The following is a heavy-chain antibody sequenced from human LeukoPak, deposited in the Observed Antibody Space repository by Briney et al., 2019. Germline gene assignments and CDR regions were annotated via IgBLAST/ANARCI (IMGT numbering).Heavy chain of an antibody. CDR2: IYRSGNA. CDR1: DYSINSGFY. J-gene: IGHJ5*02. CDR3: ASSLGLGYCSSTSCLEYNWFDP. Sequence: NPSETLSLTCTVSDYSINSGFYWGWIRQPPGKGLGWIANIYRSGNAYYNPSLRSRVTISVDTSKNQFSLKLSSVTAADTAVYYCASSLGLGYCSSTSCLEYNWFDPWGQGTLVTVSS. D-gene: IGHD2-2*01. V-gene: IGHV4-38-2*02.